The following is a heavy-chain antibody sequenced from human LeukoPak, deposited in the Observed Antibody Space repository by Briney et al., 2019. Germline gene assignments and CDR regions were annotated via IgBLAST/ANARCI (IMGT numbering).Heavy chain of an antibody. Sequence: GESLKISGKRSGYSFTSYWFGWVRQMPGKGLNWMGIIYPGDSDTRYSPSFQGQVTISADKSISTAYLQWSSLKAADTAMYYCARLRASYPDWPFDYWGQGTLVTVSS. CDR3: ARLRASYPDWPFDY. CDR2: IYPGDSDT. CDR1: GYSFTSYW. D-gene: IGHD5-18*01. V-gene: IGHV5-51*01. J-gene: IGHJ4*02.